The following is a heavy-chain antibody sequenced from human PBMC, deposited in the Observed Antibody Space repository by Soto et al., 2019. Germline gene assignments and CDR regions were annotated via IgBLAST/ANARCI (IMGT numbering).Heavy chain of an antibody. CDR1: GFTFSSYN. CDR3: ARAVLPSVVGVVDY. CDR2: ISYSTTYI. Sequence: PGGSLRLSCAASGFTFSSYNMNWVRQAPGKGLEWVSSISYSTTYIYYADSVQGRFTISRDNAKNSLYLQMNSLRADDTAVYYCARAVLPSVVGVVDYWGQGTLVTVSS. V-gene: IGHV3-21*01. J-gene: IGHJ4*02. D-gene: IGHD1-26*01.